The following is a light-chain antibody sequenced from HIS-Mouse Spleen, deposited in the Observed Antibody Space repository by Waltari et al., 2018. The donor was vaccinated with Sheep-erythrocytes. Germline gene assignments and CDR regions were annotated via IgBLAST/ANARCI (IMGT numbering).Light chain of an antibody. CDR3: CSYAGSYNHV. V-gene: IGLV2-11*02. CDR1: SSDVGGYYY. CDR2: DVS. J-gene: IGLJ1*01. Sequence: QSALTQPRSVSGSPGQSATISCTGTSSDVGGYYYVSWYHQHPGKAPKLMIYDVSKRPSGVPDRFSGSKSGNTASLTISGLQAEDEADYYCCSYAGSYNHVFATGTKVTVL.